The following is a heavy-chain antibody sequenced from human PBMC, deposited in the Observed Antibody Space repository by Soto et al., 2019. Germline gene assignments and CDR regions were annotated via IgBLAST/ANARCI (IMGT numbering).Heavy chain of an antibody. V-gene: IGHV1-46*01. Sequence: ASVKVSCKASGYTFTSYYMHWVRQAPGQGLEWMGIISPSGGSTSYAQKLQGRVTMTTDTSTSTAYMELRSLRSDDTAVYYCARDSIIAAVDTYYYYGMDVWGQGTTVTVSS. D-gene: IGHD6-13*01. CDR3: ARDSIIAAVDTYYYYGMDV. CDR1: GYTFTSYY. J-gene: IGHJ6*02. CDR2: ISPSGGST.